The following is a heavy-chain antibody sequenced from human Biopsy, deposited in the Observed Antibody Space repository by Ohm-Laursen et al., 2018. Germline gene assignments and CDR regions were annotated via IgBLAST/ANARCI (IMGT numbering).Heavy chain of an antibody. CDR1: GFTFSSFW. CDR2: IKQDGSEK. V-gene: IGHV3-7*01. D-gene: IGHD2-15*01. J-gene: IGHJ4*02. Sequence: SLRLSCTASGFTFSSFWMSWVRQAPGKGLEWVANIKQDGSEKNYVDSVKDRFTISRDNAKNSLLLQMNRLRVEDTAVYYCARAYSRGDYWGQGTLVTVSS. CDR3: ARAYSRGDY.